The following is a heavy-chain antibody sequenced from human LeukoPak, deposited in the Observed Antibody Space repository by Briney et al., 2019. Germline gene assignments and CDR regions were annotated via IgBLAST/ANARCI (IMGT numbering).Heavy chain of an antibody. J-gene: IGHJ4*02. D-gene: IGHD2-2*01. CDR1: GYTFTNFI. CDR2: ISAYNDNT. V-gene: IGHV1-18*01. Sequence: ASVKVSCKASGYTFTNFIINWVRQAPGQGLEWMGWISAYNDNTSYAQMFQDRVTMCTDTSTSTAYMELRSLRFDDTAVYYCARLGYCSSNSCYGVDYWGQGTLVTVSS. CDR3: ARLGYCSSNSCYGVDY.